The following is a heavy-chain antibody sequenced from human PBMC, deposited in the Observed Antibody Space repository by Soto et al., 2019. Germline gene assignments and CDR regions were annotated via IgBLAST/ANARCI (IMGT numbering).Heavy chain of an antibody. J-gene: IGHJ5*02. Sequence: QVQLVQSGAEVKKPGSSVKVSCKASGGTFSSYTISWVRQAPGQGLGWMGSIIPILGIANYAQKFQGRVTITADKSTSTAYMELSSLRSEDTAVYYCASSTGGDWFDPWGQGTLVTVSS. CDR3: ASSTGGDWFDP. D-gene: IGHD2-2*01. CDR2: IIPILGIA. V-gene: IGHV1-69*02. CDR1: GGTFSSYT.